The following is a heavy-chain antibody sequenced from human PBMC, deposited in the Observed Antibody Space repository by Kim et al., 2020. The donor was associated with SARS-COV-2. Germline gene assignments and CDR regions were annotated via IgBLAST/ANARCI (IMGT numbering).Heavy chain of an antibody. CDR3: AHRHRIASITILGVVTDGSSWFDP. D-gene: IGHD3-3*01. CDR2: IYWDDDK. CDR1: GFSLSTSAVG. V-gene: IGHV2-5*02. Sequence: SGPTLVKPTQTLTLTCTFSGFSLSTSAVGVAWTRQLPGKPLEWLALIYWDDDKRYSPSLKSRLTITKDTSKNQVVLTMTNMDPVDTATYSCAHRHRIASITILGVVTDGSSWFDPWGEGTLVSVSS. J-gene: IGHJ5*02.